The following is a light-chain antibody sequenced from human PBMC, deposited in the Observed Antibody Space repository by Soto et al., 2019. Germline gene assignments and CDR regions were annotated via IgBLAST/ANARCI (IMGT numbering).Light chain of an antibody. V-gene: IGKV1-5*03. CDR1: QSISTW. Sequence: DIQMTQSPSTLSASVGDRVTITCRASQSISTWLAWYQQKPGRAPNLLIYKASSLESGVPSRFSDGGSGTEFTLTISSLQPDEFATYYCQQYNVFPITFGQGKRLEI. J-gene: IGKJ5*01. CDR2: KAS. CDR3: QQYNVFPIT.